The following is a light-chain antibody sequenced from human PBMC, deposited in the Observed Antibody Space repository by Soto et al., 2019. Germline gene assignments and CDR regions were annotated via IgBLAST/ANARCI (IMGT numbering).Light chain of an antibody. J-gene: IGKJ2*01. Sequence: EIVMTQSPATLSVSPGERATLSCRASQSVSDNLAWYQRKPGQAPRLLIYGASTRATGIPARFSGSGSETEFTLTISRLQSEDFAIYYCQQSNNWPYTFGQGTKVDI. CDR1: QSVSDN. CDR3: QQSNNWPYT. V-gene: IGKV3-15*01. CDR2: GAS.